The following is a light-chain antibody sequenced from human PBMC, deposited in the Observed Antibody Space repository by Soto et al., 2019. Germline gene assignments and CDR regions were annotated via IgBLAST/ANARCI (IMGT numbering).Light chain of an antibody. Sequence: DIQMTQSPSTLSASVGDRVSITCRASQSISSWLAWYQQKPGKAPIVVIYKASTLESGVPSRFSGSGSGTEFTLTITRLQPDDIATYYCQQYYNYPWTFCQGTKVDIK. CDR1: QSISSW. CDR2: KAS. J-gene: IGKJ1*01. CDR3: QQYYNYPWT. V-gene: IGKV1-5*03.